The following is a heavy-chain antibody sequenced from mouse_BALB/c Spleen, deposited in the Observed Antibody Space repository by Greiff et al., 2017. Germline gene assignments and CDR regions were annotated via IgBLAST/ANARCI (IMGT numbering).Heavy chain of an antibody. CDR2: ISSGSSTI. CDR1: GFTFSSFG. D-gene: IGHD2-14*01. CDR3: ARGNRYDDGPYFDC. J-gene: IGHJ2*01. V-gene: IGHV5-17*02. Sequence: EVKLVESGGGLVQPGGSRKLSCAASGFTFSSFGMHWVRQAPEKGLEWVAYISSGSSTIYYADTVKGRFTISRDNPKNTLFLQMTSLRSEDTAMYYCARGNRYDDGPYFDCWGQGTTLTVSS.